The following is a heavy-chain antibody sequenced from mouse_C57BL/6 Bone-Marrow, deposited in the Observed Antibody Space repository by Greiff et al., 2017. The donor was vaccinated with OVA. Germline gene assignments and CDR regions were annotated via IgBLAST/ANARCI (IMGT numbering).Heavy chain of an antibody. CDR2: SYPGDGDT. Sequence: VQLKESGAELVKPGASVKISCKASGYAFSSYWMNWVKQRSGKGLEWIGQSYPGDGDTNYNGKFKGKAKLTADKSSSTDYMQLSCLTSEDSAVDFCARRAYYFDYWGQGTTLTVSS. D-gene: IGHD3-3*01. CDR3: ARRAYYFDY. J-gene: IGHJ2*01. V-gene: IGHV1-80*01. CDR1: GYAFSSYW.